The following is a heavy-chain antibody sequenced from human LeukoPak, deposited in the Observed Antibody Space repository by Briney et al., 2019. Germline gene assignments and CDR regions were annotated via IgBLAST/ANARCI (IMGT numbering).Heavy chain of an antibody. D-gene: IGHD2-15*01. Sequence: PSETLSLTCTVSDGSINNYYWSWIRQPPGKGLEWIAYIYYSGNTNYNPSLKSRVTISVDTSKNQFSLKVSSVTAADTALYYCVRHIADSSHDAFDSWGQGSTVTVSP. J-gene: IGHJ3*01. V-gene: IGHV4-59*08. CDR2: IYYSGNT. CDR3: VRHIADSSHDAFDS. CDR1: DGSINNYY.